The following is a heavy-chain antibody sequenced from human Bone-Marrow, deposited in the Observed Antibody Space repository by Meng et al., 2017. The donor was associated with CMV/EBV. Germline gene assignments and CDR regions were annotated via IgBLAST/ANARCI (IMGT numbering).Heavy chain of an antibody. V-gene: IGHV1-18*01. J-gene: IGHJ6*02. CDR3: ARGPGPHYYDFWSGYTTGYYYYGMDV. Sequence: ASVKVSCKASGYTFTSYGISWVRQAPGQGLEWMGWISAYNGNTNYAQKLQGRVTMTTDTSTSTAYMELRSLRSDDTAVYYCARGPGPHYYDFWSGYTTGYYYYGMDVWGQGTTVPVSS. D-gene: IGHD3-3*01. CDR1: GYTFTSYG. CDR2: ISAYNGNT.